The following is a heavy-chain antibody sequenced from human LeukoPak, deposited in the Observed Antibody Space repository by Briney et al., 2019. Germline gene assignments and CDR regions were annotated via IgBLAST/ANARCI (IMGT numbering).Heavy chain of an antibody. V-gene: IGHV1-69*13. CDR1: GGTFSSYA. D-gene: IGHD1-26*01. J-gene: IGHJ4*02. Sequence: SVKVSCKASGGTFSSYAISWVRQAPGQGLEWIGGIIPIFGTANYAQKFQGRVTITADESTSTAYMELSSLRSEDTAEYYCARVIVVHGIYYFDYWGQGTLVTVSS. CDR3: ARVIVVHGIYYFDY. CDR2: IIPIFGTA.